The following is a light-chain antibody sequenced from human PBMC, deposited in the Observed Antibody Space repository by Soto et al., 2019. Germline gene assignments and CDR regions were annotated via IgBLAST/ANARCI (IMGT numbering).Light chain of an antibody. Sequence: DIQLTQSPSFLSASVGDRVTITCRASQGISSYLAWYQQKPGKAPKLMIYAAYTLQSWVPSRFSGSVSGTEFTLTIMSLQPEDFATYYCQQLNSYLFTFGPGTKVYI. CDR1: QGISSY. J-gene: IGKJ3*01. CDR2: AAY. CDR3: QQLNSYLFT. V-gene: IGKV1-9*01.